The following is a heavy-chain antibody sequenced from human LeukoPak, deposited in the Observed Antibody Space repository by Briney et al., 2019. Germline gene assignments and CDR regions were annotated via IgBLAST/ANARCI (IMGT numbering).Heavy chain of an antibody. CDR1: GFTFSSYS. Sequence: PGGSLRLSCAASGFTFSSYSMDWVRQAPGKGLEWVSSISSSSGYIYYADSVKGRFTISRDNAKSLLYLQMNSLRGEDTAVYYCARESPDYWGQGTLVTVSS. J-gene: IGHJ4*02. V-gene: IGHV3-21*06. CDR2: ISSSSGYI. CDR3: ARESPDY.